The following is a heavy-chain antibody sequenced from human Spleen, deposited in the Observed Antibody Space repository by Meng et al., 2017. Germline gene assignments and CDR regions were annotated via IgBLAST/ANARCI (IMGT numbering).Heavy chain of an antibody. CDR2: INQDASEE. CDR1: RFTFSDYW. J-gene: IGHJ3*02. Sequence: GGSLRLSCSSSRFTFSDYWMSWVRQAPGKGLEWVASINQDASEENYVDSVKGRFSISRDNAKSSVYLQMNSLRAEDTAVYFCARFYSSGWSDTFDIWGQGALVTVSS. CDR3: ARFYSSGWSDTFDI. V-gene: IGHV3-7*01. D-gene: IGHD6-13*01.